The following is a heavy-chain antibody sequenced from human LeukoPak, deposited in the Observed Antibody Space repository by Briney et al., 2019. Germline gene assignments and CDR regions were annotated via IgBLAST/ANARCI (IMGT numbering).Heavy chain of an antibody. D-gene: IGHD1-26*01. CDR2: ISRSGSTI. J-gene: IGHJ6*02. Sequence: GGSLRLLCAASGFTFSSYEMKWVRQAAGKGLEGVSYISRSGSTIYYADSVKGRFTISRDNAKNSLYLQMNSLRAEDTAVYYCARESVGSQYYYYGMDVWGQGTTVTVSS. V-gene: IGHV3-48*03. CDR3: ARESVGSQYYYYGMDV. CDR1: GFTFSSYE.